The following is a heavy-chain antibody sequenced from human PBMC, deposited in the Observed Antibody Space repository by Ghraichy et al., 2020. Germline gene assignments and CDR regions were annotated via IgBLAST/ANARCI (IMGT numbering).Heavy chain of an antibody. D-gene: IGHD2-8*01. CDR3: ARMTVYAEWYFDN. J-gene: IGHJ4*02. CDR1: GGSISSDF. Sequence: SETLSLTCTVAGGSISSDFWSWIRQPPGKRLKYIGYSYYSGSTNFNPSLKGRVTISLDTSKNQFSLQLTSVTAADTAVYYCARMTVYAEWYFDNWGQGTLVTVSS. CDR2: SYYSGST. V-gene: IGHV4-59*01.